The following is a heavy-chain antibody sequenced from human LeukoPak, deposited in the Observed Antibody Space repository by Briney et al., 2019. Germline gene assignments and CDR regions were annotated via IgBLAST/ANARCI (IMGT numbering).Heavy chain of an antibody. Sequence: PGGSLRLSCVASGFTFSNYAMNWVRQAPGKGLECVSTISGSGDKTYYADSVKGRFTIFRDNSKNTVFVQMNSLRDEDTAIYYCAKDLGYNGFYWGQGTLVTVSS. CDR1: GFTFSNYA. CDR2: ISGSGDKT. J-gene: IGHJ4*02. V-gene: IGHV3-23*01. D-gene: IGHD1-20*01. CDR3: AKDLGYNGFY.